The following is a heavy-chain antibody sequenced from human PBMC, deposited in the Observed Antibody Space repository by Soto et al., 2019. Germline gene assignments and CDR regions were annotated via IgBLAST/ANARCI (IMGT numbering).Heavy chain of an antibody. CDR2: IIPKFKLA. D-gene: IGHD2-21*02. CDR3: ATRAVTAFYFDY. V-gene: IGHV1-69*12. J-gene: IGHJ4*02. Sequence: QVPLVQSGADVKKPGSSVKVSCKASGGTFSSTALSWVRQAPGQGLEWMGGIIPKFKLANYAQRFQGRATFTADESTSTAYMELSSLRSEDTAVYYCATRAVTAFYFDYWGQGTLVTVSS. CDR1: GGTFSSTA.